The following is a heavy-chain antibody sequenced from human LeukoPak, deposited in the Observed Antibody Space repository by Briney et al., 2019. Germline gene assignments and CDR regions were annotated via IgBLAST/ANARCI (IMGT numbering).Heavy chain of an antibody. V-gene: IGHV3-23*01. CDR1: GGSISSSSYY. D-gene: IGHD6-6*01. CDR3: AKVARRAARGPVDY. J-gene: IGHJ4*02. Sequence: ETLSLTCTVSGGSISSSSYYWGWIRQPPGKGLEWVSAISGSGGSTYYADSVKGRFTISRDNSKNTLYLQMNSLRAEDTAVYYCAKVARRAARGPVDYWGQGTLVTVSS. CDR2: ISGSGGST.